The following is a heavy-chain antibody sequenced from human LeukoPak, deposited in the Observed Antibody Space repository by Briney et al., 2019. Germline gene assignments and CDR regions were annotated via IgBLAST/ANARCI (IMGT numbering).Heavy chain of an antibody. V-gene: IGHV1-69*04. Sequence: SVKVSCKASGGTFSSYTISWVRQAPGQGLEWMGRIIPILGIANYAQKFQGRVTITADKSTSTAYMELSSLRSEDTAVYYCARDYQGFVVAVAATLRYFDYWGQGTLVTVSS. J-gene: IGHJ4*02. D-gene: IGHD2-15*01. CDR3: ARDYQGFVVAVAATLRYFDY. CDR1: GGTFSSYT. CDR2: IIPILGIA.